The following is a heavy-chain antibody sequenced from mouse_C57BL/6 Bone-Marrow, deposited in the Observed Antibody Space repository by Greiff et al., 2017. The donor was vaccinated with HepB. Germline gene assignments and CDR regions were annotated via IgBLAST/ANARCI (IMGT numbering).Heavy chain of an antibody. J-gene: IGHJ4*01. CDR1: GFTFSDFY. CDR3: ARDASTTRAMDY. V-gene: IGHV7-1*01. Sequence: EVKLMDSGGGLVQSGRSLRLSCATSGFTFSDFYMEWVRQAPGKGLEWIAASRNKANDYTTEYSASVKGRFIVSRDTSQSILYLQMNALRAEDTAIYYCARDASTTRAMDYWGQGTSVTVSS. CDR2: SRNKANDYTT. D-gene: IGHD1-1*01.